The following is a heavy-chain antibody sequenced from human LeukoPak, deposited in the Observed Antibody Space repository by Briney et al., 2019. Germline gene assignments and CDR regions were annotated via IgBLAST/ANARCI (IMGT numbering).Heavy chain of an antibody. D-gene: IGHD1-26*01. Sequence: GGSLRLSCAASGFTFSSYWMHWVRQAPGKGLVWVSRINSDGGTTTYADSVKGRFTISRDNAKSALYLQMNSLRIEDTAVYYCAISRYSGTSLDYWGQGSLVTVPS. CDR1: GFTFSSYW. CDR2: INSDGGTT. CDR3: AISRYSGTSLDY. V-gene: IGHV3-74*01. J-gene: IGHJ4*02.